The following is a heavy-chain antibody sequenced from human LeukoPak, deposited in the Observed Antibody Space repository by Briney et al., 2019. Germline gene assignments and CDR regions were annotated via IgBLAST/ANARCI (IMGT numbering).Heavy chain of an antibody. Sequence: PSETLSLTCTVSGGSISSYYWSWIRQPPGKGPEWIGYIYYSGSTNYNPSLKSRVTISVDTSKNQFSLKLSSVTAADTAVYYRARHSETDDSSSWYPLYYYYYGMDVWGQGTTVTVSS. CDR1: GGSISSYY. D-gene: IGHD6-13*01. CDR2: IYYSGST. J-gene: IGHJ6*02. V-gene: IGHV4-59*08. CDR3: ARHSETDDSSSWYPLYYYYYGMDV.